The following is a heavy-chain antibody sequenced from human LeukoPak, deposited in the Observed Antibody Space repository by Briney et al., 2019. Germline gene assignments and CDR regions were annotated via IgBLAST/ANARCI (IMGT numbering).Heavy chain of an antibody. Sequence: PSETLSLTCAVSGGSISSSNWWSWVRQPPGKGLEWIGSIHYGGTTHYNPSLQSRVSISADTSKNQFALDLRSVTAADTAVYYCTRDIGDFVSDFWGQGTLVTVSS. J-gene: IGHJ4*02. CDR2: IHYGGTT. V-gene: IGHV4-4*02. CDR1: GGSISSSNW. D-gene: IGHD2-21*02. CDR3: TRDIGDFVSDF.